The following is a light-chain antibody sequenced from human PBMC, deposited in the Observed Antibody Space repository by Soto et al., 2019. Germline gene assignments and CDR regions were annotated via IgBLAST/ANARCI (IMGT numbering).Light chain of an antibody. V-gene: IGKV1-39*01. CDR3: QQSYTTPWT. CDR2: AAS. CDR1: QSFSNY. J-gene: IGKJ1*01. Sequence: DIQMTQSPSSLSASVGDRVTITCRTSQSFSNYLNWYQQTPGKAPKLLIFAASSLQSGVPSRFTGSGSGTDFTLTISNLQPEDFATYYCQQSYTTPWTFGQGTKVESK.